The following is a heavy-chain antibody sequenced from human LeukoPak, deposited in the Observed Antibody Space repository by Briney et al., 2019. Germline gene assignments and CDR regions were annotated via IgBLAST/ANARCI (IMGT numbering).Heavy chain of an antibody. Sequence: PSETLSLTCTVSGGSISSYYWSWIRQPPGKGLEWIGYIYYSGSTNYNPSLKSRVTISVDTSKNQFSLKLSSVTAADTAVYYCARQLGYCSGGSCPDYNWFDPWGQGTLVTVSS. J-gene: IGHJ5*02. V-gene: IGHV4-59*01. D-gene: IGHD2-15*01. CDR3: ARQLGYCSGGSCPDYNWFDP. CDR2: IYYSGST. CDR1: GGSISSYY.